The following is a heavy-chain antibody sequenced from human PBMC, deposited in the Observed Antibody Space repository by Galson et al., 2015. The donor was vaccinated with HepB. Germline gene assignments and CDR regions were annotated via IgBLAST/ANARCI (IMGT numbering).Heavy chain of an antibody. CDR2: ISGDGHST. CDR1: GLMFSDHG. CDR3: ARDPQPPAWYFDV. J-gene: IGHJ2*01. V-gene: IGHV3-20*04. Sequence: SLRLSCAASGLMFSDHGMTWVRQAPGKGLEWVAGISGDGHSTGYADSVKGRFTISRDNAKNSLYLQMNSLRAEDTALYYCARDPQPPAWYFDVWGRGTLVTVSS.